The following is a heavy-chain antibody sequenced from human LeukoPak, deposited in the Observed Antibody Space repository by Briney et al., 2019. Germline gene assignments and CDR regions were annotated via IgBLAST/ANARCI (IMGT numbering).Heavy chain of an antibody. CDR3: ARGPPGRPGY. CDR2: MNPNSGNT. Sequence: ASVKVSRTAAGYTFTSYAINWVREATGQGIGWMGWMNPNSGNTGYAQKFQGRVTMTRTTSISTAYMELSSQRSEDTAVYYCARGPPGRPGYWGQGTLVTVSS. CDR1: GYTFTSYA. J-gene: IGHJ4*02. V-gene: IGHV1-8*01.